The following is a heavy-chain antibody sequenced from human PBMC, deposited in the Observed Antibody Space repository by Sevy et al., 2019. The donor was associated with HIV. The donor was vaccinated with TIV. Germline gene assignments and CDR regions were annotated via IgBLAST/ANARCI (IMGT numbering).Heavy chain of an antibody. CDR2: IYYSGST. Sequence: SETLSLTCTVSGGSISSSSYYCGWIRQPPGKGLEWIGSIYYSGSTYYNPSLKSRVTISVDTSKNQFSLKLSSVTTADTAVNYSARPGITIFGVVMASAFDIWGQGTMVTVSS. V-gene: IGHV4-39*01. CDR1: GGSISSSSYY. D-gene: IGHD3-3*01. CDR3: ARPGITIFGVVMASAFDI. J-gene: IGHJ3*02.